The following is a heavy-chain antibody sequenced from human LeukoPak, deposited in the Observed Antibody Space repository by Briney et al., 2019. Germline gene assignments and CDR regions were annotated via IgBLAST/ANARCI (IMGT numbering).Heavy chain of an antibody. Sequence: ASVKVSFKASGYTFTGYYMHWVRQAPGQGVEGMGWNNPNSGGTNYAQKFTGRVTMTRDTSISTAYMDLSRLRSDDTAVYYCARAPTVPTGSVQVRYRTDFDYRGQGTLVTVSS. CDR3: ARAPTVPTGSVQVRYRTDFDY. J-gene: IGHJ4*02. D-gene: IGHD4-17*01. V-gene: IGHV1-2*02. CDR2: NNPNSGGT. CDR1: GYTFTGYY.